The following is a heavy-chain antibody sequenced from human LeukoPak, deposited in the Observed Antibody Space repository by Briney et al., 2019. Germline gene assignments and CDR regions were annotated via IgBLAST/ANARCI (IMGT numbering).Heavy chain of an antibody. D-gene: IGHD3-22*01. CDR3: AKDRRWDPYYYDSSGYYY. Sequence: QPGGSLRLSCVASGFTFSSYWMTWVRQAPGKGLEWVANIKQDGSEKYYVDSVKGRFTISRDNAKNSLYLQMNSLRAEDTAVYYCAKDRRWDPYYYDSSGYYYWGQGTLVTVSS. J-gene: IGHJ4*02. CDR2: IKQDGSEK. CDR1: GFTFSSYW. V-gene: IGHV3-7*01.